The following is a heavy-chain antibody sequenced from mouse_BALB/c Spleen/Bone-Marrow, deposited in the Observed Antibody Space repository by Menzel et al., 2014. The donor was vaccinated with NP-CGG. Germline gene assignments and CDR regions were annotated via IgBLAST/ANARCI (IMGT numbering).Heavy chain of an antibody. V-gene: IGHV2-9*02. CDR2: IWPGVST. CDR3: ARDLYYDYDVGAMDY. CDR1: GFSLISYG. D-gene: IGHD2-4*01. Sequence: QVQLKESGPGLEESSQSLSISCTVSGFSLISYGVHWIRQRPGKGLEWLGVIWPGVSTNYNSALMSRLSISKDNSKSQVFLKMNSLQSDDTAMYYCARDLYYDYDVGAMDYWGQGTSVTVSS. J-gene: IGHJ4*01.